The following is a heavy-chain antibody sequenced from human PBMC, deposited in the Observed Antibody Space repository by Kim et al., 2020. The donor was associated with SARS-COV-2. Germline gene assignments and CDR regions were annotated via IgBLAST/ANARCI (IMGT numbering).Heavy chain of an antibody. V-gene: IGHV4-59*01. D-gene: IGHD5-12*01. J-gene: IGHJ4*02. Sequence: NNNPSLKSRVTISVDTSKNQFSLKLSSVTAADTAVYYCARARRDGYNSDYWGQGTLVTVSS. CDR3: ARARRDGYNSDY.